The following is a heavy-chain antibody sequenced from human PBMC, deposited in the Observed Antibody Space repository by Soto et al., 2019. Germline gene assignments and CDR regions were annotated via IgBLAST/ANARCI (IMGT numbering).Heavy chain of an antibody. Sequence: QVQLVQSGAEVKKPGASVKVSCKASGYTFTSYGISWVRQAPGQGLEWMGWISAYNGNTNYAQKLQGRVTMTTDTSTSTADMELRSLRSDDTAVYYCARASSGWSIYYYYGMDVWGQGTTVTVSS. CDR2: ISAYNGNT. V-gene: IGHV1-18*01. CDR3: ARASSGWSIYYYYGMDV. D-gene: IGHD6-13*01. J-gene: IGHJ6*02. CDR1: GYTFTSYG.